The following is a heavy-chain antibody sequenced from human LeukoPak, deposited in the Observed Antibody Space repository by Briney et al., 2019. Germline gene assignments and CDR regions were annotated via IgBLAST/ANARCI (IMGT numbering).Heavy chain of an antibody. V-gene: IGHV3-43*02. D-gene: IGHD5-12*01. CDR2: ISGDGGST. CDR1: GFTFDDFA. CDR3: AKDNSVATRGRYGFDY. Sequence: PGGSLRLSCAASGFTFDDFAMHWVRQAPGKGLECVSLISGDGGSTYHADSVKGRFSISRDNSKNSLYLQMNSLRVEDTALYYCAKDNSVATRGRYGFDYWGQGTLVTVSS. J-gene: IGHJ4*02.